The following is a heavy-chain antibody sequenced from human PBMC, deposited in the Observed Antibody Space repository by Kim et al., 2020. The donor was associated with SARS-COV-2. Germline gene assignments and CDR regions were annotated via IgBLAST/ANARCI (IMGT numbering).Heavy chain of an antibody. J-gene: IGHJ4*02. CDR3: ARDIFAQQSNPQRITMVRGGLDY. Sequence: SVKVSCKASGGTFSSYAISWVRQAPGQGLEWMGGIIPIFGTANYAQKFQGRVTITADESTSTAYMELSSLRSEDTAVYYCARDIFAQQSNPQRITMVRGGLDYWGQGTLVTVSS. D-gene: IGHD3-10*01. CDR1: GGTFSSYA. V-gene: IGHV1-69*13. CDR2: IIPIFGTA.